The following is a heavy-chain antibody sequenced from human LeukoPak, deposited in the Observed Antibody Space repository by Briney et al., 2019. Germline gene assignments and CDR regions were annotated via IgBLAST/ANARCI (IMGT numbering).Heavy chain of an antibody. CDR1: GGSISSGGYY. CDR3: ARDRAYYDFWGGYYKALGYFDY. V-gene: IGHV4-31*03. J-gene: IGHJ4*02. CDR2: IYYSGST. D-gene: IGHD3-3*01. Sequence: SETLSLTCTVSGGSISSGGYYWSWIRQHPGKGLEWIGYIYYSGSTYYNPSLKSRVTISVDTSKNQFSLKLSSVTAADTAVYYCARDRAYYDFWGGYYKALGYFDYWGQGTLVTVSS.